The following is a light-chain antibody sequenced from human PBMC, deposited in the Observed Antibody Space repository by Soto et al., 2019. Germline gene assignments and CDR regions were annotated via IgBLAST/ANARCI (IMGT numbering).Light chain of an antibody. CDR1: SSNIGAGYD. V-gene: IGLV1-40*01. CDR3: QSYDSSLSVG. CDR2: VNS. J-gene: IGLJ2*01. Sequence: QSVLTQPPSVSGAPGQRVTISFTGSSSNIGAGYDVHWYQQLPGTAPKLLIYVNSNRPSGVPDRFSGSKSGTSASLAITGLQAEDEADYYCQSYDSSLSVGFGGGTKLTVL.